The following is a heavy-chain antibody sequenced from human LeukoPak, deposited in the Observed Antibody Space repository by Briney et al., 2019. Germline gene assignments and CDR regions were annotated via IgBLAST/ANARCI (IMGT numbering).Heavy chain of an antibody. CDR1: GGSISSSSYY. D-gene: IGHD3-22*01. CDR2: IYYSGST. J-gene: IGHJ3*02. CDR3: ARPRAHYYDSSGTWAFDI. V-gene: IGHV4-39*01. Sequence: TSETLSLTCTASGGSISSSSYYWGWIRQPPGKGLEWIGSIYYSGSTYYNPSLKSRVTISVETSKNQFSLKLSSVTAADTAVYYCARPRAHYYDSSGTWAFDIWGQGTMVTVSS.